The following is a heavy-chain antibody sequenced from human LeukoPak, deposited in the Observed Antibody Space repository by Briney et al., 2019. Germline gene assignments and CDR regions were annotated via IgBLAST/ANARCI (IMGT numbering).Heavy chain of an antibody. CDR1: GVSISSSSYY. J-gene: IGHJ3*02. V-gene: IGHV4-39*01. Sequence: PSETLSLTCTVSGVSISSSSYYWDWIRQPPGKGLEWIGSVYYSGSTYYNPSLKSRVTISVDTSKNQFSLKLSSVTAADTAVYYCARRNKTPRGAFDIWGQGTMVTVSS. D-gene: IGHD2-15*01. CDR3: ARRNKTPRGAFDI. CDR2: VYYSGST.